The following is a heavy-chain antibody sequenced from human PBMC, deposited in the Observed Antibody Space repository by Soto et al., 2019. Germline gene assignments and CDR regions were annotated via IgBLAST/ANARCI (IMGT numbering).Heavy chain of an antibody. V-gene: IGHV3-66*01. CDR3: ARVFCGVNCYWTEYNFDL. CDR1: GFTVTSNY. Sequence: EVQLVESGGGFVQPGGSLRLSCAASGFTVTSNYMTWVRQAPGKGLEWVAVIYTGGSTYYADSVKGRFTISRDNSENTLYLQMNSLRADHTAVYYCARVFCGVNCYWTEYNFDLWGQGTLVTVSS. CDR2: IYTGGST. D-gene: IGHD2-21*01. J-gene: IGHJ4*02.